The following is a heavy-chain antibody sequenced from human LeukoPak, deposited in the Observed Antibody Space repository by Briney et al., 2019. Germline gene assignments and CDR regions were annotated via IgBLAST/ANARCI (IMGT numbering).Heavy chain of an antibody. CDR3: ARDQTTPFDY. CDR2: INPNSGGT. Sequence: GASVKVSCKDSGYTFTGYYMHRVRQAPGQGLEWMGWINPNSGGTNYAQKFRGRVTMTRDTSISTAYMELSRLRSDDTAVYYCARDQTTPFDYWGQGTLVTVSS. CDR1: GYTFTGYY. D-gene: IGHD1-7*01. J-gene: IGHJ4*02. V-gene: IGHV1-2*02.